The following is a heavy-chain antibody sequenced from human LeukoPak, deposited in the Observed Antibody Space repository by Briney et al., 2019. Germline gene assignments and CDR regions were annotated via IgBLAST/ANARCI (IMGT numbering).Heavy chain of an antibody. CDR3: ARDYDSGGYYFDY. V-gene: IGHV4-31*03. Sequence: SETLSLTCTVSGSSIGSGGYYWSWIRQHPGKGLEWIGYIYYSGSTYYNPSLKSRVTISVDTSKNQFSLKLSSVTAADTAVYYCARDYDSGGYYFDYWGQGTLVTVSS. CDR2: IYYSGST. D-gene: IGHD3-10*01. J-gene: IGHJ4*02. CDR1: GSSIGSGGYY.